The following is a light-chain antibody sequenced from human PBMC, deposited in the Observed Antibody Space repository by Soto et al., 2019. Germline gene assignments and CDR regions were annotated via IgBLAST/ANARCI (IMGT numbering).Light chain of an antibody. CDR1: SSDVGGYYY. V-gene: IGLV2-11*01. J-gene: IGLJ2*01. Sequence: QSVLTQPPSASGSPGQSVTISCTGTSSDVGGYYYVSWYQKYPGKAPRLMIYDVSKRPSGVPDRFSGSKSGNTASLTISGLQAEDEADYYCCSLAGSVTLVFGGGTKLTVL. CDR2: DVS. CDR3: CSLAGSVTLV.